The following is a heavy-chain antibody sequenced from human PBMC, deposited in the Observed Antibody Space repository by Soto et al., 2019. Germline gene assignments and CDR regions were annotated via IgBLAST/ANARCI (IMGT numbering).Heavy chain of an antibody. CDR1: GFTFSSYS. J-gene: IGHJ5*02. V-gene: IGHV3-48*01. CDR3: ARDGRTMVRGVISLRPNWFDP. D-gene: IGHD3-10*01. Sequence: EVQLVESGGGLVQPGGSLRLSCAASGFTFSSYSMNWVRQAPGKGLEWVAYISSSSSTIYYADSVKGRFTISRDNAKNSLYLQMNSLRAEDTAVYYCARDGRTMVRGVISLRPNWFDPWGQGTLVTVSS. CDR2: ISSSSSTI.